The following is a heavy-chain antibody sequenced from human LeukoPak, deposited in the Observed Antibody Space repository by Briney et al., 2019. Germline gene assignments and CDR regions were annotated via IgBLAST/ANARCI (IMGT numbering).Heavy chain of an antibody. V-gene: IGHV3-49*03. CDR3: SRGSGWLSVY. CDR1: GFTFGDYP. J-gene: IGHJ4*02. Sequence: GGSLRLSCTASGFTFGDYPMSWFRQAPGKGLGWIGFISGGTTEYAASVKGRFTISRDDSTSIAYLQMNSLTTEDTAVYYCSRGSGWLSVYWGQGTLVTVSS. CDR2: ISGGTT. D-gene: IGHD6-19*01.